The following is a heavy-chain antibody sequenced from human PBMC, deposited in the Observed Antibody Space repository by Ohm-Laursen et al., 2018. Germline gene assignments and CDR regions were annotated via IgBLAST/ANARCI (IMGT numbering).Heavy chain of an antibody. CDR1: GGTFSSYA. J-gene: IGHJ3*02. Sequence: SVKVSCKASGGTFSSYAISWVRQAPGQGLEWMGGIIPIFGTANYAQKFQGRVTITADESTSTAYMELSSLRSEDTAVYYCARGPFGESEKIWNAFDIWGQGTMVTVSS. D-gene: IGHD3-10*01. CDR2: IIPIFGTA. CDR3: ARGPFGESEKIWNAFDI. V-gene: IGHV1-69*13.